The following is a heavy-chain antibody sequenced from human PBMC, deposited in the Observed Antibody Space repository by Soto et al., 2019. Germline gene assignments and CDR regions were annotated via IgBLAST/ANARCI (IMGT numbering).Heavy chain of an antibody. CDR1: GGSISSGGYS. V-gene: IGHV4-30-2*01. CDR3: ARGPPHV. D-gene: IGHD3-16*01. Sequence: QLQLQESGSGLVKPSQNLSLTCSVSGGSISSGGYSWRWLRQPPGKGLEWIGYLYHSGSNYYNPSLKSRGTISVDRSKNQFSLKLSSVTAADTAVYYCARGPPHVWGQGTLVTVSS. J-gene: IGHJ4*02. CDR2: LYHSGSN.